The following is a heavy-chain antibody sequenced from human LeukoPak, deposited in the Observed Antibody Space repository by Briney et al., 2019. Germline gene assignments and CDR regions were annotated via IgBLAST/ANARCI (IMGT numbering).Heavy chain of an antibody. CDR2: ISAYNGNT. CDR3: ARVVNYYDSSGYYHWGYYYMDV. V-gene: IGHV1-18*01. J-gene: IGHJ6*03. D-gene: IGHD3-22*01. Sequence: ASVKVSCKASGGTFSSYAISWVRQAPGQGLEWMGWISAYNGNTNYAQKLQGRVTMTTDTSTSTAYMELRSLRSDDTAVYYCARVVNYYDSSGYYHWGYYYMDVWGKGTTVTVSS. CDR1: GGTFSSYA.